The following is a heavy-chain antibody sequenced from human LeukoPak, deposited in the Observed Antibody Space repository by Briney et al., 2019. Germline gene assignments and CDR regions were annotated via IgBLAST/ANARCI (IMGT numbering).Heavy chain of an antibody. Sequence: GGSLRLSCAASGFTFSSYAMHWVRQAPGNGLEWVAVISYDGSNKYYADSVKGRFTISRDNSKNTLYLQMNSLRAEDTAVYYCARYCTNGVCSVDYFDYWGQGTLVTVSS. D-gene: IGHD2-8*01. CDR3: ARYCTNGVCSVDYFDY. CDR2: ISYDGSNK. V-gene: IGHV3-30-3*01. J-gene: IGHJ4*02. CDR1: GFTFSSYA.